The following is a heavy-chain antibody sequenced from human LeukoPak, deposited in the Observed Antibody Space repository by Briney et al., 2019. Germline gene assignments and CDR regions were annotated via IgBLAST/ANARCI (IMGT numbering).Heavy chain of an antibody. J-gene: IGHJ4*02. CDR1: GFTFSSYA. D-gene: IGHD4-11*01. V-gene: IGHV3-23*01. CDR3: AKGDNSNFDY. CDR2: ISASGGST. Sequence: GGSLRLSCAASGFTFSSYAMNWVRQAPGEGLEWVSTISASGGSTYYADSVKGRFTISRDNSKNALYLQMSSLRAEDTDVYYCAKGDNSNFDYWGQGTLVTVSS.